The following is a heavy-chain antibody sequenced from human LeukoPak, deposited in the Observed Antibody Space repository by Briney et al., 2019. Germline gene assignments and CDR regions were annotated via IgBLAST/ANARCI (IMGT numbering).Heavy chain of an antibody. CDR3: ARFYYDILTGYYRWSWFDP. D-gene: IGHD3-9*01. J-gene: IGHJ5*02. V-gene: IGHV1-18*01. CDR1: GYTFTSYG. Sequence: ASVKVSCKASGYTFTSYGISWVRQAPGQGLEWMGWISAYNGNTNYAQKLQGRVTMTTDTSTSTAYMELRSLRSDDTAVYYCARFYYDILTGYYRWSWFDPWGQGTLVTVSS. CDR2: ISAYNGNT.